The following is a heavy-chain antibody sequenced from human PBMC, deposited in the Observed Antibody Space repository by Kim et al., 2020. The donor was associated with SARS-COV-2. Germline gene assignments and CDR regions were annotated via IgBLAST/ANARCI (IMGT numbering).Heavy chain of an antibody. CDR2: IRSKSNSYET. CDR1: GLTLSGSA. D-gene: IGHD1-26*01. V-gene: IGHV3-73*01. J-gene: IGHJ3*02. CDR3: AIGPPYSESYWDAFDI. Sequence: GGSLRLSCAASGLTLSGSAMHWVRQASGTGLEWVGRIRSKSNSYETAYAASVEGRFTISRDDSKNTAYLQMNSLKTEDTAVYYCAIGPPYSESYWDAFDIWGQGKMVTVSS.